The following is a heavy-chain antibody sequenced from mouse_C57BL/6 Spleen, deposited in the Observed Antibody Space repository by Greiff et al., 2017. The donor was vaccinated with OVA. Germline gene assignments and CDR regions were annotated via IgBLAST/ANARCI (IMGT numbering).Heavy chain of an antibody. CDR3: ARVTRSDSSGLSY. CDR2: IDPSDSYT. V-gene: IGHV1-69*01. D-gene: IGHD3-2*02. Sequence: QVQLQQPGAELVMPGASVKLSCKASGYTFTSYWMHWVKQRPGQGLEWIGEIDPSDSYTNYNQKFKGKSTLTVDKSSSTAYMQLSSLTSEDSAVYYCARVTRSDSSGLSYWGQGTLGTVSA. CDR1: GYTFTSYW. J-gene: IGHJ3*01.